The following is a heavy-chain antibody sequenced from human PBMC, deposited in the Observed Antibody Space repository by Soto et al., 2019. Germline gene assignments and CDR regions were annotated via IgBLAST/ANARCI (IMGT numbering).Heavy chain of an antibody. CDR3: ARGSWIPEPHTDY. V-gene: IGHV4-59*12. Sequence: SETLSLTCTVSGCSISSYYWSWIRQPPGKGLEWIGYIYYSGSTYYNPSLESRVTISVDTSKNQFSLKLSSVTAADTAVYYCARGSWIPEPHTDYWGQGTLVTFSS. CDR2: IYYSGST. CDR1: GCSISSYY. D-gene: IGHD1-26*01. J-gene: IGHJ4*02.